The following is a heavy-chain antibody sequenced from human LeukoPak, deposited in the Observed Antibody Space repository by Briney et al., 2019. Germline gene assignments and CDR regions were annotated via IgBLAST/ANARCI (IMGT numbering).Heavy chain of an antibody. J-gene: IGHJ4*02. CDR1: GFTFSSYG. CDR2: ISYDGSNK. D-gene: IGHD2-15*01. CDR3: ARDDPRDIVVVVAATQTSLFDY. Sequence: PGGSLRLSCAASGFTFSSYGMHWVRQAPGKGLEWVAVISYDGSNKYYADSVKGRFTISRDNSKNTLYLQMNSLRAEDTAVYYCARDDPRDIVVVVAATQTSLFDYWGQGTLVTVSS. V-gene: IGHV3-30*03.